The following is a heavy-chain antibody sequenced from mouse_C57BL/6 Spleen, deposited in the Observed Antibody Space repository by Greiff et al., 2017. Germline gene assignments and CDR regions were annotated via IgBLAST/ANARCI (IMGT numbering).Heavy chain of an antibody. CDR3: ARSRNYVCAMDY. CDR2: IDPSDSYT. CDR1: GYTFTSYW. D-gene: IGHD2-1*01. J-gene: IGHJ4*01. V-gene: IGHV1-69*01. Sequence: QVQLQQPGAELVMPGASVKLSCKASGYTFTSYWMHWVKQRPGQGLEWIGEIDPSDSYTNYNQKFKGKSTLTVDKSSSTAYMQRSSLTSEASAFYYGARSRNYVCAMDYWGQGTSVTVSS.